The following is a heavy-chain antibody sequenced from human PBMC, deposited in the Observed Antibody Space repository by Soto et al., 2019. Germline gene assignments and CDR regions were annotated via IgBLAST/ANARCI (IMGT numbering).Heavy chain of an antibody. D-gene: IGHD5-12*01. CDR2: IYYSGST. CDR3: ARRSGYDYRDIDY. V-gene: IGHV4-61*01. CDR1: GGSVSSGSYY. J-gene: IGHJ4*01. Sequence: PSETLSLTCTVSGGSVSSGSYYWSWIRQPPGKGLEWIGYIYYSGSTYYDPSLKIRVTISVDTSKNQFSLKLSSVTAADTAVYYCARRSGYDYRDIDYWGHGTLVT.